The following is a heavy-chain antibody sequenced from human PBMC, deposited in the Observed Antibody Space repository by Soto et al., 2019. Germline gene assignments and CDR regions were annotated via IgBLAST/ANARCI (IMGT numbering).Heavy chain of an antibody. Sequence: SDTLSPTSASFGWTFSGYHWGWFRQPPGKGLEWIGEINHSGSTNYNPSLKSRVIISVDTSKNQFSLKLTSVTAADTAVYYCATRFYTSGVLFDYWGQG. CDR2: INHSGST. J-gene: IGHJ4*02. D-gene: IGHD2-2*02. CDR1: GWTFSGYH. CDR3: ATRFYTSGVLFDY. V-gene: IGHV4-34*08.